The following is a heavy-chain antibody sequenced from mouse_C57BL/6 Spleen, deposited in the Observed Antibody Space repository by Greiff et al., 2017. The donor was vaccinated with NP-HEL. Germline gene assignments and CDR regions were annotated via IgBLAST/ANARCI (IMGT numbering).Heavy chain of an antibody. Sequence: VQLQESGPGLVKPSQSLSLTCSVTGYSITSGYYWNWIRQFPGNKLEWMGYISYDGSNNYNPSLKNRISITRDTSKNQFFLKLNSVTTEYTATYYCARAGSYFDYWGQGTTLTVSS. CDR2: ISYDGSN. CDR3: ARAGSYFDY. J-gene: IGHJ2*01. V-gene: IGHV3-6*01. CDR1: GYSITSGYY.